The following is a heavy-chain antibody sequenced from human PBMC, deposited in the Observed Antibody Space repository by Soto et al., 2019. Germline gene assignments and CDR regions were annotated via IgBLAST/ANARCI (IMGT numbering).Heavy chain of an antibody. D-gene: IGHD6-25*01. CDR2: IHHSGAT. J-gene: IGHJ3*02. Sequence: PSETLSLTCAVSGGSISSFWWSWVRQAPGMGLEWIGEIHHSGATNYNPSLKSRVTVSVDKSKNQFSLNLNSLTAADTAIYYCAKEVAADAFDIRGQGTMVTVSS. CDR3: AKEVAADAFDI. V-gene: IGHV4-4*02. CDR1: GGSISSFW.